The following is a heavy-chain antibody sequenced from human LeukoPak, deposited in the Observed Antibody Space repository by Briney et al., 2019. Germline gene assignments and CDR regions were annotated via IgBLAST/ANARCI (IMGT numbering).Heavy chain of an antibody. D-gene: IGHD4-23*01. CDR2: INHSGST. CDR1: GGSFSGYY. V-gene: IGHV4-34*01. J-gene: IGHJ4*02. Sequence: SDTLSLTCAVYGGSFSGYYWSWIRQPPGKGLEWIGEINHSGSTNYNPSLKSRVTISVDTSKNQFSLKLSSVTAADTAVYYCARGRGGKYKWGQGTLVTVSS. CDR3: ARGRGGKYK.